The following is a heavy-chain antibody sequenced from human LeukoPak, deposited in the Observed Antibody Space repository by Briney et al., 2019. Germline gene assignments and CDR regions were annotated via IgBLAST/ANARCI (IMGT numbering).Heavy chain of an antibody. CDR1: GFTFNTYS. V-gene: IGHV3-21*06. Sequence: GGSLRLSCEASGFTFNTYSMNWARQAPGEGLEWVSSIDSSGGYMFYADSVEGRFIISRDNAKDSLYLQMNSLRVEDTAVHYCLRGDRRDYWGQGTLVTVSS. J-gene: IGHJ4*02. CDR2: IDSSGGYM. CDR3: LRGDRRDY.